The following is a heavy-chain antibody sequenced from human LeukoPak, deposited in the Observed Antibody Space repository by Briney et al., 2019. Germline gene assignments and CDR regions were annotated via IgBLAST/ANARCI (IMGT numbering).Heavy chain of an antibody. V-gene: IGHV3-74*01. Sequence: GGSLRLSCAASGFTFSSYWMHWVRQAPGKGLVWVSRINSDGRSTCYADSVKGRFTIARDNDKNTLYLQMNSLRAEHTAVYYCANGFYFDYWGQGTLVTVSS. CDR3: ANGFYFDY. J-gene: IGHJ4*02. CDR2: INSDGRST. CDR1: GFTFSSYW.